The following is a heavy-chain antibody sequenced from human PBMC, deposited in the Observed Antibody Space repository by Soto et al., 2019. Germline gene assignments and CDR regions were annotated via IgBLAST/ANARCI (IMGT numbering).Heavy chain of an antibody. D-gene: IGHD4-17*01. Sequence: PGGSLRLSCAASGFIFNDYYMSWIRQAPGKGPEWLSNISGSSGSKKYADAGKGRFTISRDNAKKSLYLEMHSLRAEDTAMYYCARYAAEVTTFFDQWGQGTLVTVSS. CDR3: ARYAAEVTTFFDQ. CDR2: ISGSSGSK. J-gene: IGHJ4*02. CDR1: GFIFNDYY. V-gene: IGHV3-11*06.